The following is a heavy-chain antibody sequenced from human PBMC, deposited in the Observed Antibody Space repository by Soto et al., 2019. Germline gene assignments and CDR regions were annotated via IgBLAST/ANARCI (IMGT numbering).Heavy chain of an antibody. Sequence: GASVKVSCKASGGTFSSYSISWVLQAPGQGLEWMGGIIPIFGTANYAQKFQGRVTITADESTSTAYMELSSLRSEDTAVYYCARDQGGYYDSSGYYPSDYYYGMDVWGQGTTVTVSS. CDR3: ARDQGGYYDSSGYYPSDYYYGMDV. CDR2: IIPIFGTA. V-gene: IGHV1-69*13. J-gene: IGHJ6*02. CDR1: GGTFSSYS. D-gene: IGHD3-22*01.